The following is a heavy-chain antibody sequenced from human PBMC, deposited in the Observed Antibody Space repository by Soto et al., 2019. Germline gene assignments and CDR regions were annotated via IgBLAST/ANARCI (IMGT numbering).Heavy chain of an antibody. V-gene: IGHV4-39*02. J-gene: IGHJ5*02. CDR1: GGSISSSSYY. CDR3: SRRAPEGFDP. Sequence: PSETLSLTCTVSGGSISSSSYYWGWIRQPPGKGLEWIGSIYYTGSTYYNPSLKSRVTISVDTSKNHISLKVDSVTAADTALYYCSRRAPEGFDPWGQGILVTVSS. CDR2: IYYTGST.